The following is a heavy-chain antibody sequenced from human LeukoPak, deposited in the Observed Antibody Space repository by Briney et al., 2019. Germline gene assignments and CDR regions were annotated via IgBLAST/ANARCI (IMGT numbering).Heavy chain of an antibody. Sequence: AGSLRLSCAASGFTFSTYAISWVRQAPGKGLKWVSGVSPSGNTTYYPDSVKGRFAISRDNAKNTVYLQMNSVRADDTAVYYCARESRYRDYFDYWGQGTMVTVSS. CDR1: GFTFSTYA. CDR3: ARESRYRDYFDY. V-gene: IGHV3-23*01. J-gene: IGHJ4*02. CDR2: VSPSGNTT. D-gene: IGHD1-14*01.